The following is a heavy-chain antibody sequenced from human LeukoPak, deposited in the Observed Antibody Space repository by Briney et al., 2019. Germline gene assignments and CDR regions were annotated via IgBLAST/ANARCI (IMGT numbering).Heavy chain of an antibody. CDR3: ARGKWELHFDY. CDR1: GGSISSSSYY. CDR2: IYYSGST. D-gene: IGHD1-26*01. Sequence: SETLSLTCTVSGGSISSSSYYWGWIRQPPGKGLEWIGSIYYSGSTYYNPSLKSRVTISVDTSKNQFSLKLSSVTAADTAMYYCARGKWELHFDYWGQGALVTVSS. V-gene: IGHV4-39*01. J-gene: IGHJ4*02.